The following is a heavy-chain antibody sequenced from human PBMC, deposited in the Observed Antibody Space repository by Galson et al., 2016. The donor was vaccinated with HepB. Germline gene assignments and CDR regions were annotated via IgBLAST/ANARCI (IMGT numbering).Heavy chain of an antibody. CDR2: ISRSGTGSSI. Sequence: LEWVSYISRSGTGSSIFYADSVKGRFTISRDNATNSLSLQMNSLRAEDTAVYYCARGVGFYTWGQGTLVTVSS. CDR3: ARGVGFYT. V-gene: IGHV3-11*01. D-gene: IGHD3-3*01. J-gene: IGHJ5*02.